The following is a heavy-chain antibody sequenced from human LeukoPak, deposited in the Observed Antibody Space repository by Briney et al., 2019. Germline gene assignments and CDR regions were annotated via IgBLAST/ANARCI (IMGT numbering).Heavy chain of an antibody. J-gene: IGHJ6*02. V-gene: IGHV3-11*06. D-gene: IGHD2-2*01. CDR2: ITNSSSYT. CDR3: ARGGFCSGTSCSPSAPSPYYYYGMDV. CDR1: GFTFSDYY. Sequence: GGSLRLSCAASGFTFSDYYMSWIRQAPGKGLEWVSYITNSSSYTNYADSVKGRFTISRDNAKNSLYLQMNSLRAEDTAVYYCARGGFCSGTSCSPSAPSPYYYYGMDVWGQGTTVTVSS.